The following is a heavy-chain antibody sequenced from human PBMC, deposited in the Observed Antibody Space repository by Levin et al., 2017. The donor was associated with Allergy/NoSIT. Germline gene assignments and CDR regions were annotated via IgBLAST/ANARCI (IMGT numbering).Heavy chain of an antibody. D-gene: IGHD2-15*01. J-gene: IGHJ4*02. CDR3: ARQCSGGSCIDY. CDR2: IYYSGST. CDR1: GGSISSYY. V-gene: IGHV4-59*08. Sequence: SETLSLTCTVSGGSISSYYWSWIRQPPGKGLEWIGYIYYSGSTNYNPSLKSRVTISVDTSKNQFSLKLTSVTAADTAVYYCARQCSGGSCIDYWDQGTLVTVFS.